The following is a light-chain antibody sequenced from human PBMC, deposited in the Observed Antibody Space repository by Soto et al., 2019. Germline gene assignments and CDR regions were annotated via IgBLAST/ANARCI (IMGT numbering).Light chain of an antibody. Sequence: QSVLTQPASVSGSPGQSMTISCTVTSIDVGGYNYVSWYQQHPGKAPKLMIYEVSNRPSGVSNRFSGSKSDNTASLTISGLQAEDEADYYCSSYTSFSTYVFGTGTKVTVL. CDR1: SIDVGGYNY. CDR3: SSYTSFSTYV. V-gene: IGLV2-14*01. CDR2: EVS. J-gene: IGLJ1*01.